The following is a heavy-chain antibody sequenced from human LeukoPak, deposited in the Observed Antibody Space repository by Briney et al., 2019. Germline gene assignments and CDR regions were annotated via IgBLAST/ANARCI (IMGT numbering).Heavy chain of an antibody. D-gene: IGHD1-26*01. CDR1: GLSVSTDY. J-gene: IGHJ4*02. CDR3: VRDRGTYRPIDY. CDR2: ISYTGTYI. Sequence: GGSLRLSCAASGLSVSTDYMSWVRQAPGKGLEWVSVISYTGTYIYYADSVKGRFTISRDNTQNSLYLQMNSLRAEDTAIYYCVRDRGTYRPIDYWGQGTLVTVSS. V-gene: IGHV3-21*04.